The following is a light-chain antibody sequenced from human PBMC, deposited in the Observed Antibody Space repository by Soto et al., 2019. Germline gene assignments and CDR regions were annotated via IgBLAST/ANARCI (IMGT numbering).Light chain of an antibody. J-gene: IGKJ4*01. CDR2: SAS. CDR1: QSFSKT. CDR3: QQYNEWPLT. V-gene: IGKV3-15*01. Sequence: EIVLTQSPATLSVSPGERATLSCRASQSFSKTLAWYQQKPGQAPRLLIYSASTRATGIPARFSGSASGTEFTLSISSLQSEDFAVYYCQQYNEWPLTFGGGTKVETK.